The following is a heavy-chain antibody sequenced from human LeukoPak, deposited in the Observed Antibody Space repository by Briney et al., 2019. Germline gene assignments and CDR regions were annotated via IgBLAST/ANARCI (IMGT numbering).Heavy chain of an antibody. Sequence: PSETLSLTCTVSGGSISSYYWSWIRQPPGKGLEWIGYIYYSGSTNYNPSLKSRVTISLDTSKNQFSLKLSSVTAADTAVYYCVRHSHDYGDYPYWGQGTLVTVSS. CDR1: GGSISSYY. CDR2: IYYSGST. CDR3: VRHSHDYGDYPY. V-gene: IGHV4-59*08. D-gene: IGHD4-17*01. J-gene: IGHJ4*02.